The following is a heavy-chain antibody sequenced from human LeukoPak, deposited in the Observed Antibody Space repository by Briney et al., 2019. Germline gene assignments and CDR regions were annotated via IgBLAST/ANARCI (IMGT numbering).Heavy chain of an antibody. Sequence: ASVTVSCKASGYTFTGYYMHWVRQAPGQGLEWMGWINPNSGGTNYAQKFQGRVTMTRDTSISTAYMELSRLRSDDTAVYYCASGYGGYDPYNFDYWGQGTLVTVSS. CDR3: ASGYGGYDPYNFDY. V-gene: IGHV1-2*02. CDR2: INPNSGGT. CDR1: GYTFTGYY. J-gene: IGHJ4*02. D-gene: IGHD5-12*01.